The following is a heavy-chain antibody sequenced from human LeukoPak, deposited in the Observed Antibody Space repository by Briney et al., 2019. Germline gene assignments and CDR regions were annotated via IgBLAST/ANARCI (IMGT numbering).Heavy chain of an antibody. D-gene: IGHD6-19*01. CDR3: AIQQYSSGWYEIDY. J-gene: IGHJ4*02. Sequence: SETLSLTCTVSGGSISSSSYYWGWIRQPPGKGLEWIGYIYYSGSAYYNPSLKSRVTISVDTSKNQFSLKLSSVTAADTAVYYCAIQQYSSGWYEIDYWGQGTLVSVSS. CDR2: IYYSGSA. V-gene: IGHV4-39*01. CDR1: GGSISSSSYY.